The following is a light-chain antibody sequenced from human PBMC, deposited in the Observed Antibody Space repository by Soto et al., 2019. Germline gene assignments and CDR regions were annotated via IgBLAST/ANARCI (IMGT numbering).Light chain of an antibody. V-gene: IGKV1-9*01. J-gene: IGKJ4*01. CDR2: AAI. Sequence: DLQLTQSPSFLSASVGDGVTITCRASQGISSSLAWYQQKRGKAPKLLIYAAITLQSGVPPRFSGSGSGTEFTLTISSLQPEDFATYYCQQLNSYPLTFGGGTQVEIK. CDR1: QGISSS. CDR3: QQLNSYPLT.